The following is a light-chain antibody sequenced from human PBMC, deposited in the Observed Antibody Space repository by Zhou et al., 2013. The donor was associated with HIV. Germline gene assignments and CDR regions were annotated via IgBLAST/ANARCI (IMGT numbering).Light chain of an antibody. CDR2: GAS. CDR3: QQYSDWPVT. V-gene: IGKV3-15*01. J-gene: IGKJ4*01. CDR1: QSISTN. Sequence: DIVLTQSPGTLSLSPGETATLSCRASQSISTNLAWYQQRPGQAPRLLIYGASTRATSGPARFSGSGSGTKFTLTVSSVQSEDFAVYYCQQYSDWPVTFGGGTKVDI.